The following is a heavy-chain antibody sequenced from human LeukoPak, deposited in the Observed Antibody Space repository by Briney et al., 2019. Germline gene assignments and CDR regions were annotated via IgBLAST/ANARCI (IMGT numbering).Heavy chain of an antibody. CDR1: GFTFSDYY. CDR3: ANYDYGDYGYFDY. Sequence: GSLRLSCAASGFTFSDYYMSWIRQAPGKGLEWIGSIYYSGSTYYNPSLKSRVTISVDTSKNQFSLKLSSVTAADTAVYYCANYDYGDYGYFDYWGQGTLVTVSS. V-gene: IGHV4-38-2*01. CDR2: IYYSGST. J-gene: IGHJ4*02. D-gene: IGHD4-17*01.